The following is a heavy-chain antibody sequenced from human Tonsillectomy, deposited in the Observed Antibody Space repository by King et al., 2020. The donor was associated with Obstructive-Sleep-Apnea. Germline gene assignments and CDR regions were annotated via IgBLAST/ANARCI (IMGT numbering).Heavy chain of an antibody. Sequence: HVQLVESGGGAVQPGRSLRVSCAASGFTFSSYAMHWVRQAPGKGLGWGAIMSYDGSNQCYADSVKGRFTISRDNSKNTLYLQMNSLRAEDTTVFYCARDREYCFDNWGQGTLVTVSS. CDR3: ARDREYCFDN. D-gene: IGHD3-10*01. J-gene: IGHJ4*02. CDR1: GFTFSSYA. V-gene: IGHV3-30-3*01. CDR2: MSYDGSNQ.